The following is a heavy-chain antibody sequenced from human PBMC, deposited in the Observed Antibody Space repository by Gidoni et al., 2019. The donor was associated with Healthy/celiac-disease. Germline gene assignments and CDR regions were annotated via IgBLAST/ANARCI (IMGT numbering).Heavy chain of an antibody. D-gene: IGHD1-1*01. Sequence: EVQLVESGGGLVQPGGSLRLSCAASGFTFSSYWMSWVRQAPGKGLEWVGNIKQDGSEKYYVDSVKGRFTISRDNAKNSLYLQMNSLRAEDTAVYYCAVRHSPGVPPGYMDVWGKGTTVTVSS. CDR3: AVRHSPGVPPGYMDV. CDR1: GFTFSSYW. V-gene: IGHV3-7*01. CDR2: IKQDGSEK. J-gene: IGHJ6*03.